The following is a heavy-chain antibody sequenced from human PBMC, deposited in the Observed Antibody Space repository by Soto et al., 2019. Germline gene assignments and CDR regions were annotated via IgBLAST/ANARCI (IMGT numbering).Heavy chain of an antibody. J-gene: IGHJ6*02. CDR2: ISYDGSNK. CDR3: AKESRSYDSSGYYYARGSGLYYYYYGMDV. V-gene: IGHV3-30*18. D-gene: IGHD3-22*01. CDR1: GFTFSSYG. Sequence: GGSLRLSCAASGFTFSSYGMHWVRQAPGKGLEWVAVISYDGSNKYYAGSVKGRFTISRDNSKNTLYLQMNSLRAEDTAVYYCAKESRSYDSSGYYYARGSGLYYYYYGMDVWGQGTTVTVSS.